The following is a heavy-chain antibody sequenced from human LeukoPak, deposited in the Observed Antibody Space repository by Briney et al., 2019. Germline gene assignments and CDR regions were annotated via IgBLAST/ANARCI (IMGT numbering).Heavy chain of an antibody. J-gene: IGHJ4*02. V-gene: IGHV3-23*01. Sequence: GGSLRLSCAASGFTFSSYAMSWVRQAPGKGLEWVSAISGSGGSTYYADSVKGRFTISRDNSKNTLYLQMNSLRAEDTAVYYCAKDLVDPVVVQAATLVEYDYWGQGTLVTVSS. D-gene: IGHD2-2*01. CDR1: GFTFSSYA. CDR3: AKDLVDPVVVQAATLVEYDY. CDR2: ISGSGGST.